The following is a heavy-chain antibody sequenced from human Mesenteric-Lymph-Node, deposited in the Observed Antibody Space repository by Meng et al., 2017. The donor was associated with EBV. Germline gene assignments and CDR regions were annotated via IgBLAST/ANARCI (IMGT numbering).Heavy chain of an antibody. D-gene: IGHD1/OR15-1a*01. Sequence: EVQVLESGGGLIHPGGSLRLSCAASGFIVSGYYMSWVRQAPGKGLEWVSVIYTDGSTYYADSVKGRFTISRDNSKNTLFIQMNNLRVDDTAVYYCVRGPWNNWGQGTLVTVSS. J-gene: IGHJ4*02. CDR2: IYTDGST. V-gene: IGHV3-53*01. CDR3: VRGPWNN. CDR1: GFIVSGYY.